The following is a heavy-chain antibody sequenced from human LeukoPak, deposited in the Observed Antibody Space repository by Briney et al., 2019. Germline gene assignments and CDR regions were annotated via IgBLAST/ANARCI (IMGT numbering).Heavy chain of an antibody. CDR1: GVSISSGSYY. CDR3: ARHGVERFLEWLFEPYYFDY. CDR2: IYDSGST. J-gene: IGHJ4*02. D-gene: IGHD3-3*01. V-gene: IGHV4-39*01. Sequence: SETLSLTCTVSGVSISSGSYYWGWIRQPPGKGLEWIGSIYDSGSTHYNPSLKSRVIISVDTSKNQFSLKLSSVTAADTAVYYCARHGVERFLEWLFEPYYFDYWAREPWSPSPQ.